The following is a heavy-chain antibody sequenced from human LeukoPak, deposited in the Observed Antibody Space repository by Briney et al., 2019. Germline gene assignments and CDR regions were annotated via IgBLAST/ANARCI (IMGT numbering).Heavy chain of an antibody. CDR3: ARDDVDTPPFDY. D-gene: IGHD5-18*01. CDR2: IFVSGTS. Sequence: SSETLSLTCTVSGGSISSYYWSWIRQPAGRGLEWIGRIFVSGTSIYNPSLKSRVTMSVDTSKKQISLRLKSVTTADTAVYYCARDDVDTPPFDYLGQGTLVTVSS. V-gene: IGHV4-4*07. CDR1: GGSISSYY. J-gene: IGHJ4*02.